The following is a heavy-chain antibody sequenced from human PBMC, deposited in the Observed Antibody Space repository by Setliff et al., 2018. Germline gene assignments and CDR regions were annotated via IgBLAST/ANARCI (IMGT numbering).Heavy chain of an antibody. Sequence: PGGSLRLSCAASGFTFSDHYMDWVRQAPGKGLEWVGRVRNKANSYTTEYAASVKGRSTVSRDVLENSLYLQLSSLKTDDTAVYYCARERSYYYDSSGFYYEGRHFDYWGQGTLVTVSS. V-gene: IGHV3-72*01. D-gene: IGHD3-22*01. CDR2: VRNKANSYTT. CDR3: ARERSYYYDSSGFYYEGRHFDY. CDR1: GFTFSDHY. J-gene: IGHJ4*02.